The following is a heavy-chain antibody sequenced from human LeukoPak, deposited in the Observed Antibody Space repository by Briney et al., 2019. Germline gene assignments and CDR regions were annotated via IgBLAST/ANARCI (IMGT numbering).Heavy chain of an antibody. J-gene: IGHJ4*02. D-gene: IGHD6-6*01. CDR3: ARGGDRGSSSDPFFDY. V-gene: IGHV1-46*01. Sequence: GASVKVSCKASGYTFTSYYMHWVRQAPGQGLEWMGIINPSGGSTSYAQKFQGRVTMTRDMSTSTVYMELSSLRSEDTAVYYCARGGDRGSSSDPFFDYWGQGTLVTVSS. CDR1: GYTFTSYY. CDR2: INPSGGST.